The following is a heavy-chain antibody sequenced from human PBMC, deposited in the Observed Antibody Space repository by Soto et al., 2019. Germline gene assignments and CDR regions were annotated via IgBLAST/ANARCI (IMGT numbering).Heavy chain of an antibody. V-gene: IGHV3-21*06. Sequence: SLRLSCAASGFTYTRYSMNWVRQAPGKGLEWVSSISSTTNYIYYGDSMKGRFTISRDNAKNSLYLEMNSLRAEDTAVYYCARESEDLTSNFDYWGQGTLVTVSS. CDR3: ARESEDLTSNFDY. CDR2: ISSTTNYI. J-gene: IGHJ4*02. CDR1: GFTYTRYS.